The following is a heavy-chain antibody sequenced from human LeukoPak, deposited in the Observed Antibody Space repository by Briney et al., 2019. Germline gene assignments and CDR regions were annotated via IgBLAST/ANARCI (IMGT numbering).Heavy chain of an antibody. V-gene: IGHV1-2*02. CDR3: ARDATARYYSNSDY. D-gene: IGHD4-11*01. Sequence: ASVKVSCKASGYTFTGYYIHWVRQAPGQGLEWMGWINPNSGGTNYAQKLQGRVTMTRDTSTSTAYMALSRLTSDDTAVYYCARDATARYYSNSDYWGQGSLVTVSS. CDR2: INPNSGGT. J-gene: IGHJ4*02. CDR1: GYTFTGYY.